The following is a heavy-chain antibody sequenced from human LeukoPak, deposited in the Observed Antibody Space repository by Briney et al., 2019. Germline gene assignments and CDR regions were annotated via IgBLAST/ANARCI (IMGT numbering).Heavy chain of an antibody. D-gene: IGHD3-22*01. V-gene: IGHV4-30-4*01. CDR2: IYYSGGT. CDR3: ARVPLPDFYDSRGDSFDI. CDR1: GGSISADNYY. Sequence: SETLSLTCIVSGGSISADNYYWNWIRQPPGKGLEWIGYIYYSGGTSYNPSFKSRVTISVDTSKNQFSLKLSSVTAADTAVYYCARVPLPDFYDSRGDSFDIWGQGTMVTVSS. J-gene: IGHJ3*02.